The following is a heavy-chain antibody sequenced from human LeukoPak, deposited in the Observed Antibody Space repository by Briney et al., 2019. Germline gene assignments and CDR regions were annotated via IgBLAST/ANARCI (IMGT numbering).Heavy chain of an antibody. CDR1: GFTFNNYW. J-gene: IGHJ4*02. Sequence: GGSLRLSCTVSGFTFNNYWMHWVRQAPGKGLVWVSRMNNDGRVITYADSVKGRFTISRDNAKNTLYLQMNSLRAEDTAVYYCAREFEATGFWALDYWGQGTLVTASS. CDR3: AREFEATGFWALDY. CDR2: MNNDGRVI. D-gene: IGHD3-16*01. V-gene: IGHV3-74*01.